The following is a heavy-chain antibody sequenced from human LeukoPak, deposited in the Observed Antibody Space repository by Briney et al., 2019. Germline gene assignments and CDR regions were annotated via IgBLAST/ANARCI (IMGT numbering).Heavy chain of an antibody. D-gene: IGHD6-13*01. CDR3: ARAGAWVAAADD. CDR1: GYTFTSYG. Sequence: ASVKVSCKASGYTFTSYGINWVRQAPGQGLEWMGWISGYNGYTYYAQKLQGRVTMTTDTSTSTAYMELRSLRSGDTAVYYCARAGAWVAAADDWGQGTLVTVSS. J-gene: IGHJ4*02. CDR2: ISGYNGYT. V-gene: IGHV1-18*01.